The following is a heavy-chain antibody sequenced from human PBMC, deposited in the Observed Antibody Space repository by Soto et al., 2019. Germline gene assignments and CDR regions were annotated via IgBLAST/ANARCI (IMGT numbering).Heavy chain of an antibody. V-gene: IGHV4-31*03. D-gene: IGHD3-22*01. Sequence: SETLSLTCTVSGGSISSGGYYWSWIRQHPGKGLEWIGYIYYSGSTYYNPSLKSRVTISVDTSKNQFSLKLSSVTAADTAVYYCAREVHYYDSSGYLPHWSHYFDYWGQGTLVIVSS. CDR2: IYYSGST. CDR3: AREVHYYDSSGYLPHWSHYFDY. CDR1: GGSISSGGYY. J-gene: IGHJ4*02.